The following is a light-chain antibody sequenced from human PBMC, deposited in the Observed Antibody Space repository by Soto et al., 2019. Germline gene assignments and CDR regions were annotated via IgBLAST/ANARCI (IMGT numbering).Light chain of an antibody. CDR1: QSISRN. Sequence: EIVLTQSPAALSMSPGERATLSCRASQSISRNLAWYQQRPGQAPRLLIYDASNRATGIPDRFSGRGSGTDFTLTISRLEPEDFADYYCQQYGTSPAWTFGQGTKVDIK. J-gene: IGKJ1*01. CDR2: DAS. CDR3: QQYGTSPAWT. V-gene: IGKV3-20*01.